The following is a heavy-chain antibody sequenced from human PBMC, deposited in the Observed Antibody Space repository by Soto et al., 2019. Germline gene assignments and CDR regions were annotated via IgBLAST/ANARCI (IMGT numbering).Heavy chain of an antibody. CDR2: VYHAGET. D-gene: IGHD2-21*01. J-gene: IGHJ5*02. Sequence: QVQLQESGPRVGKPWASLSLTCIASGGTVTSYHFCCLVRPSGGGVVYWVGNVYHAGETYFNPSLQSRVTMSEYKSNHQFSVRLNSLTAADTAVYLCASEIVFAGGNNYFDPWDHGTLFALSS. CDR1: GGTVTSYHF. V-gene: IGHV4-4*02. CDR3: ASEIVFAGGNNYFDP.